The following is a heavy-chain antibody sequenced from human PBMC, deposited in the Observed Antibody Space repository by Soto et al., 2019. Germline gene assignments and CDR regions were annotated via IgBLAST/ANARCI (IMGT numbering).Heavy chain of an antibody. CDR2: IYYSGST. J-gene: IGHJ5*02. CDR1: GGSISSSSYY. Sequence: QLLESGPGLVKPSETLSLTCTVSGGSISSSSYYWGWIRQPPGKGLEWIGSIYYSGSTYYNPSLKSRVTISVDTSKTQFSLKLSSVTAADTAVYYCARHDGSSSSSDLWGGKVGGYNWFDPWGQGTLVTVSS. V-gene: IGHV4-39*01. CDR3: ARHDGSSSSSDLWGGKVGGYNWFDP. D-gene: IGHD6-13*01.